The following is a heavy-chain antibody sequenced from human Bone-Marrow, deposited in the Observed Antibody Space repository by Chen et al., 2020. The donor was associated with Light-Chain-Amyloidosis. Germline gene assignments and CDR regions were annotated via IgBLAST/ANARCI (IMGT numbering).Heavy chain of an antibody. CDR3: ARRRDGYNFDY. CDR1: GYTLPNYW. V-gene: IGHV5-51*01. Sequence: EVQLEQPGPEVKKPGESLQITCKGSGYTLPNYWIGWVRQMPGKGLEWMGVICPDDSDARYSPSFEGQVTISADKSITTAYLQWRSLKASDTAMYYCARRRDGYNFDYWGQGTLVTVSS. J-gene: IGHJ4*02. CDR2: ICPDDSDA. D-gene: IGHD5-12*01.